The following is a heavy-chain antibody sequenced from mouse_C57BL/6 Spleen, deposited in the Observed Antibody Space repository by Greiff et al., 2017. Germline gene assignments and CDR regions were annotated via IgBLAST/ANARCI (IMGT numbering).Heavy chain of an antibody. CDR1: GFTFSDYG. V-gene: IGHV5-17*01. Sequence: EVHLVESGGGLVKPGGSLKLSCAASGFTFSDYGMHWVRQAPEKGLEWVAYISSGSSTIYYADTVKGRFTISRDNAKNTLFLQMTSLRSEDTAMYYCERREVYDYDAGLAYWGQGTLVTVSA. D-gene: IGHD2-4*01. J-gene: IGHJ3*01. CDR2: ISSGSSTI. CDR3: ERREVYDYDAGLAY.